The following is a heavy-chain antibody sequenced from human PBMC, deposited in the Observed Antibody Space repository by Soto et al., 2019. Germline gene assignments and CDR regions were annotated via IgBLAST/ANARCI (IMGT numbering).Heavy chain of an antibody. D-gene: IGHD3-3*01. V-gene: IGHV1-18*01. CDR3: ARDAKVFGVITNPYDF. J-gene: IGHJ4*02. CDR1: GYTFNTYG. Sequence: ASVKVSCKASGYTFNTYGITWVRQAPVQGLEWMGWINACTGHTEFAQKLQGRVTINRDTSASTAYMELNNLKYEDTAVYYCARDAKVFGVITNPYDFWGQGTLVTVSS. CDR2: INACTGHT.